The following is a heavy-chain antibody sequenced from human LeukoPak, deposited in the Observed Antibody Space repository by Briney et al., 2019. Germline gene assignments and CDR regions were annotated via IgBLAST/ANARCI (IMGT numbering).Heavy chain of an antibody. Sequence: ASVKVSCKASGYTFTSYDINWVRQATGQGLEWMGWMNPNSGNTGYAQKFQGRVTVTRNTSISTAYMELSSLRSEDTAVYYCARRGSQWLAQQFDPWGQGTLVTVSS. CDR2: MNPNSGNT. CDR3: ARRGSQWLAQQFDP. CDR1: GYTFTSYD. J-gene: IGHJ5*02. V-gene: IGHV1-8*01. D-gene: IGHD6-19*01.